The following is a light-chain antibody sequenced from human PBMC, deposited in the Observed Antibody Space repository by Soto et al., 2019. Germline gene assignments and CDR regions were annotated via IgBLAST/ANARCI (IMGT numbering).Light chain of an antibody. CDR2: GAT. CDR3: QQYGSTPVT. V-gene: IGKV1-5*01. Sequence: DIQMTQSPSTLSAAVGDRVTTTCRASQTISTCLAWYRHKPGKAPYLLIYGATSRVTGVPARFSGSGSGTDFTLTISRLQPEDFAVYYCQQYGSTPVTFGQGTKVDIK. J-gene: IGKJ1*01. CDR1: QTISTC.